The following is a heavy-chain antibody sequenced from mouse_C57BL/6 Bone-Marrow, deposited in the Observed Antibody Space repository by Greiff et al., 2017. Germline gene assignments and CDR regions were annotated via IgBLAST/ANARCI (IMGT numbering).Heavy chain of an antibody. J-gene: IGHJ1*03. V-gene: IGHV1-55*01. D-gene: IGHD2-5*01. CDR1: GYTFTSSW. CDR2: IYPGSGST. Sequence: QVQLQQPGAELVKPGASVKMSCKASGYTFTSSWITWVKQRPGQGLEWIGDIYPGSGSTNYTETFKSKATLTVDTSSSTAYMQLSSLTSEDSAVYYCARPYYSNDWYFDVWGTGTTVTVSS. CDR3: ARPYYSNDWYFDV.